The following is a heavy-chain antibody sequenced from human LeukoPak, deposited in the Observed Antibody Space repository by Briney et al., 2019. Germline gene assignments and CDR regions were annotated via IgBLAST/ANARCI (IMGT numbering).Heavy chain of an antibody. CDR3: ARVMSASVWRTYGSYYHYYYMDV. D-gene: IGHD3-16*01. Sequence: GGSLRLSCAASGFAFSSYWMSWVRQAPGKGLEWVANIKQDGSEKYSVDSVKGRFTISRDNAKTSLYMQMNSLRAEDTAVYYCARVMSASVWRTYGSYYHYYYMDVWGKGTTVTVSS. CDR1: GFAFSSYW. J-gene: IGHJ6*03. CDR2: IKQDGSEK. V-gene: IGHV3-7*01.